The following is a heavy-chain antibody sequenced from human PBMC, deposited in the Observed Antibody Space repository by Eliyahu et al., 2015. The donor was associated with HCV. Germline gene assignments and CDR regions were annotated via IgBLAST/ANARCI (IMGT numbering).Heavy chain of an antibody. V-gene: IGHV1-69*01. D-gene: IGHD5/OR15-5a*01. CDR2: ILPVFGSS. J-gene: IGHJ1*01. CDR1: GGTFRTLS. CDR3: ATVRASVTHRAEYFQH. Sequence: QVQLEQSGAEVKKPGSSVKVSCKASGGTFRTLSINWVRQAPGQGLEWMGRILPVFGSSNYAQKFQGRVSITADESTATAYLELNSLTSDDTAIFYCATVRASVTHRAEYFQHWGQGTLVTGS.